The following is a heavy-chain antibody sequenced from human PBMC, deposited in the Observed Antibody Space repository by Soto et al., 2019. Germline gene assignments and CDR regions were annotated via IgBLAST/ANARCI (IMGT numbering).Heavy chain of an antibody. CDR2: IDPSDSYT. D-gene: IGHD4-4*01. V-gene: IGHV5-10-1*01. J-gene: IGHJ6*02. CDR1: GYSFTSYW. Sequence: PGESLKISCKGSGYSFTSYWISWVRQMPGKDLEWMGRIDPSDSYTNYSPSFQGHVTISADKSISTAYLQWSSLKASDTAMYYCARTNYQTDYYYYGMDVWGQGTTVTVSS. CDR3: ARTNYQTDYYYYGMDV.